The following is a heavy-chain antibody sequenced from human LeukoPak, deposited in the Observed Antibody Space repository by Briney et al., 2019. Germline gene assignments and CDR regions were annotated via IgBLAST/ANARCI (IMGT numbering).Heavy chain of an antibody. CDR3: TRDWRNMAFDH. Sequence: GGSLRLSCEDSGFSFSIFWMHWVRQAPGKGLVWVSRIRSDGTTTDYADSVKGRFTISRYNVKNTLYLQMNSLRVEDSAVYYCTRDWRNMAFDHWGQGTLVTVSS. J-gene: IGHJ4*02. V-gene: IGHV3-74*01. CDR2: IRSDGTTT. CDR1: GFSFSIFW. D-gene: IGHD3-3*01.